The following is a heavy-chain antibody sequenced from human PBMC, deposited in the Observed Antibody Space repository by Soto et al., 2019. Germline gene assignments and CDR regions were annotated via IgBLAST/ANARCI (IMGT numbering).Heavy chain of an antibody. Sequence: QVQLVESGGGVVQPGRSLRLSCAASGFTFSSYGMHWVRQAPGKGLEWVAVISYDGSNKYYADSVKGRFTISRDNSKNTLNLQMNSLRAEDTAVYYCAKDLWELSSSYCEYWGQGTLVTVSS. D-gene: IGHD1-26*01. CDR2: ISYDGSNK. CDR1: GFTFSSYG. J-gene: IGHJ4*02. V-gene: IGHV3-30*18. CDR3: AKDLWELSSSYCEY.